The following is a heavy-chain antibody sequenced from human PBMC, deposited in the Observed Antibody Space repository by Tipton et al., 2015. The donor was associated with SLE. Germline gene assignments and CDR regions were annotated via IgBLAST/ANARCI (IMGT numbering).Heavy chain of an antibody. D-gene: IGHD2/OR15-2a*01. CDR3: TIGQGKNSWRDP. Sequence: QLVQSGAEVKKPGASVKVSCEASGYSFTTYDINWVRQAAGQGLEWMGWVSPISGNSGHAQQFQGRVTMSMNTSLTTAYMELRSLTSEDTAVYYCTIGQGKNSWRDPRGQETLVTVSP. V-gene: IGHV1-8*01. CDR1: GYSFTTYD. J-gene: IGHJ5*02. CDR2: VSPISGNS.